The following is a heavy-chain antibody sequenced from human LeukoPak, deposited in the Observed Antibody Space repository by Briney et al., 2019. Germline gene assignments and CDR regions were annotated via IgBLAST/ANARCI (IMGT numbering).Heavy chain of an antibody. Sequence: GGPLRLSCVVSGFTFKTYSMNWVRQAPGKGLEWVSSISSGGTYVDYADSVKGRFTISRDNAKNSLYLQMNSPRAEDTAVFYCARDPGYSNSPYYLDYWGQGTLVTVSS. CDR3: ARDPGYSNSPYYLDY. V-gene: IGHV3-21*01. D-gene: IGHD5-12*01. CDR1: GFTFKTYS. CDR2: ISSGGTYV. J-gene: IGHJ4*02.